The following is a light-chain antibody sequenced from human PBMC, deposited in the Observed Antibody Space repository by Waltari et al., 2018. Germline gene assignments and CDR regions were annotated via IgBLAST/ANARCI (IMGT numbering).Light chain of an antibody. CDR1: SSDVGGYNY. Sequence: QSALTQPASVSGSPGQSITFSCTGTSSDVGGYNYVSWYQQHPGKAPKLMIYDVTNRPSGVSKRFSGSKSGNTASLTISGLQAEDEAVYYCSSYASSSTLVFGGGTKLTVL. J-gene: IGLJ2*01. CDR2: DVT. V-gene: IGLV2-14*03. CDR3: SSYASSSTLV.